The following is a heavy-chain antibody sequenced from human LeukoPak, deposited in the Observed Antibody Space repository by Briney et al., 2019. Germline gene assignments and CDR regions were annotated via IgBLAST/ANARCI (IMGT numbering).Heavy chain of an antibody. CDR2: ITTDGTTT. J-gene: IGHJ4*02. Sequence: GGSLRLSCAASGFTFSSYWMHWVRQAPGKRLMYVSRITTDGTTTTYADSVKGRFTISRDNAKNTLYLQMNSLRAEDTAVYYCARRPRRYFDYWGQGTLVTVSS. CDR1: GFTFSSYW. CDR3: ARRPRRYFDY. V-gene: IGHV3-74*03.